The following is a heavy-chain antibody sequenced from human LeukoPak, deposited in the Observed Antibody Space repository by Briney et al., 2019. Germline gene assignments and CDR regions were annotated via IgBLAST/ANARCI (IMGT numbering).Heavy chain of an antibody. D-gene: IGHD6-19*01. J-gene: IGHJ5*02. V-gene: IGHV1-69*04. CDR3: ARATRLAVAGNWFDP. Sequence: SVKVSCKASGYTFTSYGISWVRQAPGQGLEWMGRIIPILGIANYAQKFQGRVTITADKSTSTAYMELSSLRSEDTAVYYCARATRLAVAGNWFDPWGQGTLVTVSS. CDR1: GYTFTSYG. CDR2: IIPILGIA.